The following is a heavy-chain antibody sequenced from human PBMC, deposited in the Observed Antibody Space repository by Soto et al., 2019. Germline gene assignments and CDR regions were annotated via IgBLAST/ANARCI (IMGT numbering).Heavy chain of an antibody. J-gene: IGHJ5*02. Sequence: GGSLILSCAASGFTFSSYGMHWVRQAPGKGLEWVAVISYDGSNKYYADSVKGRFTISRDNSKNTLYLQMNSLRAEDTAVYYCAKSLGYYYDSSGSAWGQGTLVTVSS. D-gene: IGHD3-22*01. V-gene: IGHV3-30*18. CDR1: GFTFSSYG. CDR2: ISYDGSNK. CDR3: AKSLGYYYDSSGSA.